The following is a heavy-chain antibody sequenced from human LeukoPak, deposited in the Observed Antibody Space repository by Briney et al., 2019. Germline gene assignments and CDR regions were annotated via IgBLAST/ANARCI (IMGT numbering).Heavy chain of an antibody. V-gene: IGHV3-21*01. Sequence: EPGGSLRLSCAASGFTFDDYTMHWVRHAPGKGLEWVSAISSSSSYIYYADSVKGRFAISRDNAKNSLYLQMNSLRAEDTAVYYCARDAPDYYDSSGQDAFDIWGQGTMVTVSS. J-gene: IGHJ3*02. D-gene: IGHD3-22*01. CDR2: ISSSSSYI. CDR3: ARDAPDYYDSSGQDAFDI. CDR1: GFTFDDYT.